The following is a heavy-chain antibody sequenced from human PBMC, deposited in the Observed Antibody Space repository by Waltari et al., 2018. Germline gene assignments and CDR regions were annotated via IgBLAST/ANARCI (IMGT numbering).Heavy chain of an antibody. CDR2: INPNSGGT. Sequence: QVQLVQSGAEVKKPGASVKVSCKASGYTFTGYYMHWVRQAPGQGLEWMGWINPNSGGTNYAQKFQGRVTMTRDTSISTAYMELSRLRSDDTAVYYCARGKAVVTRYYYYYMDVWGKGTTVTVSS. CDR1: GYTFTGYY. D-gene: IGHD2-21*02. CDR3: ARGKAVVTRYYYYYMDV. J-gene: IGHJ6*03. V-gene: IGHV1-2*02.